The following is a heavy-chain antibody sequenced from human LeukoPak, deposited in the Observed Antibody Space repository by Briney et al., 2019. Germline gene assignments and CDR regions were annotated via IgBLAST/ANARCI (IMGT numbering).Heavy chain of an antibody. V-gene: IGHV3-66*01. CDR1: GFNVSSNY. Sequence: TGGSLRLSCAASGFNVSSNYMSWGRPATGKGLEWVSVIYSGGSTYYADSVKGRFTISRDNSKNTLYLQMNSLRAEDTAVYYCATSPGPFDYWGQGTLVTVSS. CDR3: ATSPGPFDY. J-gene: IGHJ4*02. CDR2: IYSGGST.